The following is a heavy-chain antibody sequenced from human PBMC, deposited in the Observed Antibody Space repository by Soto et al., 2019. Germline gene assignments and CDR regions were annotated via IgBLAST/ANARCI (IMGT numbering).Heavy chain of an antibody. CDR1: GFTFSSYG. Sequence: GGSLRRSCAASGFTFSSYGMHWVRQAPGKGLEWVAVIWYDGSNKYYADSVKGRFTISRDNSKNTLYLQMNSLRAEDTAVYYCARVMWDYDFWSGFADYWGQGTLVTVSS. D-gene: IGHD3-3*01. CDR3: ARVMWDYDFWSGFADY. CDR2: IWYDGSNK. J-gene: IGHJ4*02. V-gene: IGHV3-33*01.